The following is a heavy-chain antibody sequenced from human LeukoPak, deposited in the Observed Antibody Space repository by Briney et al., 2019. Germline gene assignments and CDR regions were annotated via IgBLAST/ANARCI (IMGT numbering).Heavy chain of an antibody. Sequence: SGGSLRLSCAASGFTFSRNWMSWVRQAPGKGLEWVACIYPDGINKDYADSVKGRFIISRDNSKNTLYLQMNSLRAEDTAVYYCAKDWSGNYNWSDPWGQGTLVTVSS. D-gene: IGHD3-3*01. V-gene: IGHV3-30*02. CDR3: AKDWSGNYNWSDP. CDR2: IYPDGINK. CDR1: GFTFSRNW. J-gene: IGHJ5*02.